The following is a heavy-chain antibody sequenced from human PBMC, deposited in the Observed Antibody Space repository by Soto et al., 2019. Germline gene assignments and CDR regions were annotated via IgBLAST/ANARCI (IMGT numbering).Heavy chain of an antibody. CDR1: GGSLSGYY. CDR2: IKHSGTN. CDR3: ASGTRPNSGIYLIFRYLYGMDL. J-gene: IGHJ6*01. V-gene: IGHV4-34*01. Sequence: QVQLQQWGAGLLKPSETLSLTCDVYGGSLSGYYWSWIRQPPGKGLEWIGEIKHSGTNNYHPSLNSRVARSVDTSTNQFSRKLSSVTAADTAVYYCASGTRPNSGIYLIFRYLYGMDLRGHGTTVTVSA. D-gene: IGHD1-26*01.